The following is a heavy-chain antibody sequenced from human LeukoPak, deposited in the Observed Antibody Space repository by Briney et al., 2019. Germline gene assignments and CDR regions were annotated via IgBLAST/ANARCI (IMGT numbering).Heavy chain of an antibody. CDR2: ISSSSSYT. CDR1: GFTLSDYS. J-gene: IGHJ4*02. CDR3: ARDWNLRAFDY. Sequence: GGSLRLSCAASGFTLSDYSMSWIRQAPGKGLEWVSYISSSSSYTKYADSVKGRFTISRDNSKNTLYLQMNSLRAEDTAVYYCARDWNLRAFDYWGQGTLVTVSS. V-gene: IGHV3-11*06. D-gene: IGHD1-1*01.